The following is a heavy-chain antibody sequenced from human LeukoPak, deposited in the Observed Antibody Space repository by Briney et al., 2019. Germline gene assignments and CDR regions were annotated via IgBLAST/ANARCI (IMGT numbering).Heavy chain of an antibody. D-gene: IGHD5-12*01. V-gene: IGHV3-21*01. CDR2: ISSSSSYI. CDR3: ARDRGYSGYDLYYFDY. J-gene: IGHJ4*02. CDR1: GFTFNSYS. Sequence: GGSLRLSCAASGFTFNSYSMNWVRQAPGKGLEWVSSISSSSSYIYYADSVKGRFTISRDNGKNSLYLQMNCLRAEDTAVYYCARDRGYSGYDLYYFDYWGQGTLVTVSS.